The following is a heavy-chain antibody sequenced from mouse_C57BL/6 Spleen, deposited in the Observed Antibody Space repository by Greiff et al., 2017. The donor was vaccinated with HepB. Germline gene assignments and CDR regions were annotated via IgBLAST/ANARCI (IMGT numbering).Heavy chain of an antibody. J-gene: IGHJ3*01. CDR2: INPSTGGT. CDR3: ARSHYGYDWFAY. D-gene: IGHD2-2*01. V-gene: IGHV1-42*01. Sequence: DVQLQESGPELVKPGASVKISCKASGYSFTGYYMNWVKQSPEKSLEWIGEINPSTGGTTYNQKFKAKATLTVDKSSSTAYMQLKSLTSEDSAVYYCARSHYGYDWFAYWGQGTLVTVSA. CDR1: GYSFTGYY.